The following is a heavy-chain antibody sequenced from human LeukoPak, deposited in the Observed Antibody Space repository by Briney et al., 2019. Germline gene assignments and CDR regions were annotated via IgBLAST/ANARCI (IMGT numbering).Heavy chain of an antibody. CDR2: ITSNGDNT. CDR1: GFTFSTYA. Sequence: GGSLRLSCAASGFTFSTYAMHWVRQAPGKGLEYVSSITSNGDNTYYATPMKGRFTISRDNSKNTLYLQMGSLRPEGMAVYYCARDRSGSGDYWGQGTLVTVSS. D-gene: IGHD2-15*01. J-gene: IGHJ4*02. V-gene: IGHV3-64*01. CDR3: ARDRSGSGDY.